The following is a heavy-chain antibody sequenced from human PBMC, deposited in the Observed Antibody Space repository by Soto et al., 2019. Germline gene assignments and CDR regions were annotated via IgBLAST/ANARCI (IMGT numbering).Heavy chain of an antibody. CDR2: INPNSGGT. CDR1: GYTFTGYY. J-gene: IGHJ5*02. CDR3: ARDKSIAVASNWFDP. D-gene: IGHD6-19*01. V-gene: IGHV1-2*04. Sequence: ASVKVSCKASGYTFTGYYMHWVRQAPGQGLEWMGWINPNSGGTNYAQKFQGWVTMTRDTSISTAYMELSRLRSDDTAVYYCARDKSIAVASNWFDPWGQGTLVTVSS.